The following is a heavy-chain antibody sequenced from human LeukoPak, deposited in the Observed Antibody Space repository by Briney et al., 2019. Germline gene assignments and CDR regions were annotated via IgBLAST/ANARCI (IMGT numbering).Heavy chain of an antibody. D-gene: IGHD1-7*01. CDR2: IYYTGSS. CDR1: GGSVSDYY. Sequence: SETLSLTCTVSGGSVSDYYWSWIRQSPGKGLEWIGYIYYTGSSSYNPSLRSRVTISADTSKNQFSLKLSSVTAADAAVYYCARVNWNYVSWFDPWGQGTLVTVSS. J-gene: IGHJ5*02. V-gene: IGHV4-59*02. CDR3: ARVNWNYVSWFDP.